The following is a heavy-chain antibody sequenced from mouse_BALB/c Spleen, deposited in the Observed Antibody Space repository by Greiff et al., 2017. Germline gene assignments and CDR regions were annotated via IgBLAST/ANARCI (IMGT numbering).Heavy chain of an antibody. CDR3: AKEMADYGYDSCFAY. V-gene: IGHV3-6*02. CDR2: ISYDGSN. CDR1: GYSITSGYY. Sequence: VQLQQSGPGLVKPSQSLSLTCSVTGYSITSGYYWNWIRQFPGNKLEWMGYISYDGSNNYNPSLKNRISITRDTSKNQFFLKLNSVTTEDTATYYCAKEMADYGYDSCFAYWGQGTLVTVSA. D-gene: IGHD2-2*01. J-gene: IGHJ3*01.